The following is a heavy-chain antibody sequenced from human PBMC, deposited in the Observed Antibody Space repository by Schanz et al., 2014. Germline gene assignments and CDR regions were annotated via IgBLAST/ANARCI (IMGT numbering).Heavy chain of an antibody. J-gene: IGHJ5*02. CDR2: ISYSGST. D-gene: IGHD6-13*01. CDR1: GASISSGGYY. CDR3: ATASSPVREAGAGSSFHP. Sequence: QVQLQESGPGLVKPSQTLSLTCTVSGASISSGGYYWDWIRLLPGKGLEWIGYISYSGSTSFNPSLKSRLTMSVDTSKNQFSLRLSSVTAADTAVYYCATASSPVREAGAGSSFHPWGQGTLVTVSP. V-gene: IGHV4-31*03.